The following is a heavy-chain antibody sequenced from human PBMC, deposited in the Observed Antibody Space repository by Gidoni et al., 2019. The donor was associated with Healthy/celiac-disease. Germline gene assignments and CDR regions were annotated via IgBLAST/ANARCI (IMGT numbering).Heavy chain of an antibody. CDR2: IIPIFGTA. V-gene: IGHV1-69*06. Sequence: QVQLVQSGAEVKKPGSSVKVSGKASGGTFSSYAISWVRQAPGQGLEWMGGIIPIFGTANYAQKFQGRVTITADKSTSTAYMELSSLRSEDTAVYYCARVGPTTVTTISNWFDPWGQGTLVTVSS. J-gene: IGHJ5*02. D-gene: IGHD4-17*01. CDR1: GGTFSSYA. CDR3: ARVGPTTVTTISNWFDP.